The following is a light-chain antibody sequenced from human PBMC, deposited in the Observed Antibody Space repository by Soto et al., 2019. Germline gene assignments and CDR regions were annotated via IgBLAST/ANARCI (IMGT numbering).Light chain of an antibody. CDR2: DAS. CDR1: QSVSGW. V-gene: IGKV1-5*01. J-gene: IGKJ1*01. Sequence: DIQMTQSPSTLSASVGDTVTVTCRASQSVSGWLAWYQQKPGEAPKLLIYDASASPRGVPSRFRGSGSGTKFTLTIASLQPEDFATYYCQQYETFSGTFGPGTKVDIK. CDR3: QQYETFSGT.